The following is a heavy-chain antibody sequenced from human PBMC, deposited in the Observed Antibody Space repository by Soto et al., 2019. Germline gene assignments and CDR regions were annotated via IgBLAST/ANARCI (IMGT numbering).Heavy chain of an antibody. CDR2: INPSGGST. Sequence: ASVKVSCKASGYTFTGYYIHWVRQAPGQGLEWMGWINPSGGSTSYAQKFQGRVTMTRDTSTSTVYMELSSLRSEDTAVYYCARPALPLTPTLGAFDIWGQGTMVTVSS. V-gene: IGHV1-46*01. CDR1: GYTFTGYY. J-gene: IGHJ3*02. CDR3: ARPALPLTPTLGAFDI. D-gene: IGHD2-15*01.